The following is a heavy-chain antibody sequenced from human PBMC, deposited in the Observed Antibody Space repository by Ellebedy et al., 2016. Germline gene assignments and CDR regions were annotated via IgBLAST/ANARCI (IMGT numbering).Heavy chain of an antibody. D-gene: IGHD3-22*01. CDR1: GGSFSAYY. V-gene: IGHV4-34*01. J-gene: IGHJ3*02. CDR3: ARDTHYYDNSGDYDDVFDS. Sequence: SETLSLTCAVYGGSFSAYYWGWIRQPPGKGLEWIGSIYYSGSTYYNPSLKSRVTISVDTSKNQFSLKLTSVTAADTAVYYCARDTHYYDNSGDYDDVFDSWGQGTMVTVSS. CDR2: IYYSGST.